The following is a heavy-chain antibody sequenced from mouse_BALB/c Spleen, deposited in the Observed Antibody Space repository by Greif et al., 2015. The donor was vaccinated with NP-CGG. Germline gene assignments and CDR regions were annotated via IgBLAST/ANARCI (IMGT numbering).Heavy chain of an antibody. CDR3: TRGRRRDFDF. CDR2: INPSNGGA. D-gene: IGHD1-2*01. V-gene: IGHV1S81*02. CDR1: GYTFISYY. Sequence: QVQLQQSGAELVKPGASVKLSCKASGYTFISYYMYWVKQRPGQGLEWIGEINPSNGGANLNEKFESKATLTVDKSSSTAYMQLSSLTSEDSAVYFCTRGRRRDFDFWGQGTTLTVSS. J-gene: IGHJ2*01.